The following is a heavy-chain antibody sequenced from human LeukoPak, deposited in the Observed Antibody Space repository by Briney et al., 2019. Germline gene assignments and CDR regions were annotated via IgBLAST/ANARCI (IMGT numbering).Heavy chain of an antibody. CDR2: INSDGSST. Sequence: GGSLRLSCAASGLTFSSYWMHWVRQAPGKGLVWVSRINSDGSSTSYADSVKGRFTISRDNAKNTLYLQMNSLRAEDTAVYYCARDRPLYYDILTGDSRGWFDPWGQGTLVTVSS. CDR1: GLTFSSYW. J-gene: IGHJ5*02. D-gene: IGHD3-9*01. CDR3: ARDRPLYYDILTGDSRGWFDP. V-gene: IGHV3-74*01.